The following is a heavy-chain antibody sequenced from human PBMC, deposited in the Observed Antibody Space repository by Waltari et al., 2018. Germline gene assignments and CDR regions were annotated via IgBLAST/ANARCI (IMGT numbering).Heavy chain of an antibody. V-gene: IGHV1-69*13. J-gene: IGHJ4*02. CDR2: IIPIFGTE. Sequence: QVQLVQSGAEVKKPGASVKVSCKASGYTFTSYGISWVRQAPGQGLEWMGGIIPIFGTENYAQKFQGRVTSTADESTSTADMELSSLRSEDTAVYYCARGASHTYGGNRYWGQGTLVTVSS. CDR3: ARGASHTYGGNRY. D-gene: IGHD4-17*01. CDR1: GYTFTSYG.